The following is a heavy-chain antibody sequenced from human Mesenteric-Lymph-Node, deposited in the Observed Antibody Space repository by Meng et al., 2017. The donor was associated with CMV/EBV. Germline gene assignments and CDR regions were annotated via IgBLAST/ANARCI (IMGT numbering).Heavy chain of an antibody. CDR2: ISYDGSNK. Sequence: GGSLRLSCAASGFTFSSYAMHWVRQAPGKGLEWVAVISYDGSNKYYADSVKGRFTISRDNSKNTLYLQMNSLRAEDTAVYYCARGSKVYSSGQRGFDYWGQGKLVTVSS. D-gene: IGHD6-19*01. CDR1: GFTFSSYA. V-gene: IGHV3-30-3*01. J-gene: IGHJ4*02. CDR3: ARGSKVYSSGQRGFDY.